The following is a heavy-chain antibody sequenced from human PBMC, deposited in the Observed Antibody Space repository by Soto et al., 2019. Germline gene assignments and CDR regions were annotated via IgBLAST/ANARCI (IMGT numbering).Heavy chain of an antibody. CDR3: ARSTYYDFWSGYTPFDP. V-gene: IGHV3-48*01. Sequence: GGSLRLSCAASGFTFSSYSMNWVRQAPGKGLEWVSYISSSSSTIYYADSVKGRFTISRDNAKNSLYLQMNSLRAEDTAVYYCARSTYYDFWSGYTPFDPWGQGTLVTVSS. J-gene: IGHJ5*02. CDR1: GFTFSSYS. CDR2: ISSSSSTI. D-gene: IGHD3-3*01.